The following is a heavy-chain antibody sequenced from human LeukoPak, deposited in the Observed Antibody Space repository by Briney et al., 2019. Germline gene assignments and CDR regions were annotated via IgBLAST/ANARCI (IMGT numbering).Heavy chain of an antibody. CDR3: AKARVGATKIDY. J-gene: IGHJ4*02. V-gene: IGHV1-2*04. D-gene: IGHD1-26*01. CDR2: INPNSGGT. CDR1: GYTFTDYF. Sequence: ASVKVSCKASGYTFTDYFMHWVRQAPGQGLEWMGWINPNSGGTNYAQKFQGWVTMTRDTSISTAYMELSRLRSDDTAVYYCAKARVGATKIDYWGQGTLVTVSS.